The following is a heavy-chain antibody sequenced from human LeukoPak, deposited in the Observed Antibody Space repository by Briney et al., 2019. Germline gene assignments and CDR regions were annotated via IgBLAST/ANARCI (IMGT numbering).Heavy chain of an antibody. V-gene: IGHV3-30-3*01. Sequence: QPGRSLRLSCAASGFTFSSYAMHWVRQAPGKGLEWVAVISYDGSNKYYADSVKGRFTISRDNSKNTLYLQMNSLRAEDTAVYYCARDSQRDYYDSSGYPYFDYWGQGTLVTVSS. CDR3: ARDSQRDYYDSSGYPYFDY. CDR2: ISYDGSNK. CDR1: GFTFSSYA. D-gene: IGHD3-22*01. J-gene: IGHJ4*02.